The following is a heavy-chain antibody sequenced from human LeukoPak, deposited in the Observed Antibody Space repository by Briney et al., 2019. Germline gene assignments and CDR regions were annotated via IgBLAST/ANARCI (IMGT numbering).Heavy chain of an antibody. J-gene: IGHJ6*02. CDR2: INPNSGGR. CDR3: ARAENYYDSSGYHRPYYYYGMDV. V-gene: IGHV1-2*02. CDR1: GYTFTGYY. D-gene: IGHD3-22*01. Sequence: ASVKVSCKASGYTFTGYYMHWVRQAPGQGLEWMGWINPNSGGRNYAQKFQGRVTMTRDTSISTAYMELSRLRSDDTAVYYCARAENYYDSSGYHRPYYYYGMDVWGQGTTVTVSS.